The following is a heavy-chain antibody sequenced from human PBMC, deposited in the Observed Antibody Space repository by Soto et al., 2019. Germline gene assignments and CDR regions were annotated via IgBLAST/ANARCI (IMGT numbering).Heavy chain of an antibody. CDR1: GFTFSSYG. CDR2: ISYDGSNK. J-gene: IGHJ4*02. CDR3: AKGDIYSSSSGFDY. V-gene: IGHV3-30*18. D-gene: IGHD6-6*01. Sequence: LRLSCAASGFTFSSYGMHWVRQAPGKGLEWVAVISYDGSNKYYADSVKGRFTISRDNSKNTLYLQMNSLRAEDTAVYYCAKGDIYSSSSGFDYWGQGTLVTVSS.